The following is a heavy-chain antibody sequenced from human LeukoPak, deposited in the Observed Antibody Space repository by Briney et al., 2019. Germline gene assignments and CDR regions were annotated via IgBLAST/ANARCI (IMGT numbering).Heavy chain of an antibody. V-gene: IGHV4-38-2*02. Sequence: SETLSLTCTVSGYSISSSYYWGWIRQPPGKGLEWIGSIYHSGSTYYNPSLKSRVTISVDTSKNQFSLKLSSVTAADTAVYYCARVPAAGIRWYFDYWGQGTLVTVSS. CDR3: ARVPAAGIRWYFDY. J-gene: IGHJ4*02. CDR2: IYHSGST. D-gene: IGHD6-13*01. CDR1: GYSISSSYY.